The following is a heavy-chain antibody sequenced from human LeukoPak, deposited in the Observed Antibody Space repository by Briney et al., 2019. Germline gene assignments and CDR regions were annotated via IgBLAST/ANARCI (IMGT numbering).Heavy chain of an antibody. CDR2: IYYSGST. D-gene: IGHD3-3*01. CDR1: GGSISSYY. J-gene: IGHJ6*03. CDR3: ARDRVTIFGVDTNYYYMDV. V-gene: IGHV4-59*01. Sequence: PSETLSLTCTVSGGSISSYYWSWIRQPPGKGLEWIGYIYYSGSTSYNPSLKSRVTISVDTSKNQFSLKLSSVTAADTAVYYCARDRVTIFGVDTNYYYMDVWGKGTTVTVSS.